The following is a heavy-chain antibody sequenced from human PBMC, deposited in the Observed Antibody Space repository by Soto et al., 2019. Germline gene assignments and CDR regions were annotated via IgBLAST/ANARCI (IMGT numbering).Heavy chain of an antibody. D-gene: IGHD1-1*01. J-gene: IGHJ6*02. V-gene: IGHV4-39*01. CDR1: GDSISSSTYF. CDR2: IYYSGST. Sequence: SDTLSLTCTVSGDSISSSTYFWGWVRQPPGKGLEWIGSIYYSGSTYYNPSLKSRVTISVDTSKNQFSLKLSSVTAADTDVYYCARHHAGGLDVWGQGTTVNVSS. CDR3: ARHHAGGLDV.